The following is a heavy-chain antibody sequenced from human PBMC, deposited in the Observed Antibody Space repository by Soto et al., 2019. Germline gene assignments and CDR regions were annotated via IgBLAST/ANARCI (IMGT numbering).Heavy chain of an antibody. J-gene: IGHJ4*02. CDR1: GYSFTSYY. CDR3: ARVGCSGGSCYAVDS. V-gene: IGHV1-46*01. Sequence: ASVKVSCKASGYSFTSYYIHWVRQAPGQGLEWMGIINPSSSTTYAQKFQGRVTMTRDTSTSTVYMELSSLRSEDTAVYYCARVGCSGGSCYAVDSWGQGTLVTVSS. D-gene: IGHD2-15*01. CDR2: INPSSST.